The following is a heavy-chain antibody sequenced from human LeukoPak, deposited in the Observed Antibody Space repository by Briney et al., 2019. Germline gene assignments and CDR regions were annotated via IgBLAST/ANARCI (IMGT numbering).Heavy chain of an antibody. D-gene: IGHD5-18*01. V-gene: IGHV4-39*02. CDR1: GGSISSSNYY. Sequence: PSETLSLTCTVSGGSISSSNYYWGWLRQPPGKGLEWFGNIYYSGSTYYNPSVKTRVTISVDTSKNHFSLNLSSVTAADTAVYYCARRGAYSFGFIYYFDYWGQGTLVTVSS. J-gene: IGHJ4*02. CDR3: ARRGAYSFGFIYYFDY. CDR2: IYYSGST.